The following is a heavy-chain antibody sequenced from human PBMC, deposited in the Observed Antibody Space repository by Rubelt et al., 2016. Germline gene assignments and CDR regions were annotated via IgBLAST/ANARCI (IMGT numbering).Heavy chain of an antibody. Sequence: GKGLEWIGSIYYSGSTYYNPSLKSRVTISVDTSKNQFSPKLSSVTAADTAVYYCARETAMVTGVYWGQGTLVTVSS. V-gene: IGHV4-39*07. J-gene: IGHJ4*02. CDR3: ARETAMVTGVY. CDR2: IYYSGST. D-gene: IGHD5-18*01.